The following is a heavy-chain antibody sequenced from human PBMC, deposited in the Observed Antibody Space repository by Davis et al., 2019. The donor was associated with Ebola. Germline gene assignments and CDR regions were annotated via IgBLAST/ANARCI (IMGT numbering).Heavy chain of an antibody. CDR3: ARDLSRLGDY. CDR2: ISASSGNI. Sequence: PGGSLRLSCAASGFTFSTYTMNWVRQAPGKGLEWVSSISASSGNIYYADSVKGRFTISRDNAKNSLYLQMNILSADDTAIYFCARDLSRLGDYWGQGTLVIVSS. CDR1: GFTFSTYT. V-gene: IGHV3-21*01. D-gene: IGHD7-27*01. J-gene: IGHJ4*02.